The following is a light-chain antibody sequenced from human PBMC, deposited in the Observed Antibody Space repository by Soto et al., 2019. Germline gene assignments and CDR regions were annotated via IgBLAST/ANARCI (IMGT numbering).Light chain of an antibody. Sequence: DIVMTQSPDSLAVSLGERATINCKSSQSVLYSSNNKNYLAWYQQRPGQPPKLLIYCASTRESGVPDRFSGSGSGTDFTLSITSLQAEDVAVYYCQQYESTSPTFGQGTKLEIK. CDR2: CAS. J-gene: IGKJ2*01. V-gene: IGKV4-1*01. CDR3: QQYESTSPT. CDR1: QSVLYSSNNKNY.